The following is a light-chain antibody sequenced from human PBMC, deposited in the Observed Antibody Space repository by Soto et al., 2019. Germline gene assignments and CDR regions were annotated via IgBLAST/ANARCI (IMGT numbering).Light chain of an antibody. Sequence: DIQMTQSPSSLSASVGDRVTITCRASQNIRSYLNWYQQKPGKAPKLLIYAASSLQSGVPSRFTGSGSVTDFTLTISSLQAEDFATYYCQQSFSTPLTFGGGTKVDIK. CDR1: QNIRSY. J-gene: IGKJ4*01. CDR3: QQSFSTPLT. CDR2: AAS. V-gene: IGKV1-39*01.